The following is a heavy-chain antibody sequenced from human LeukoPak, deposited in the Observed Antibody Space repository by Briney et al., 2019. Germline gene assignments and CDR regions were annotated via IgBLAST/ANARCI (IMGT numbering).Heavy chain of an antibody. CDR2: IKQDGLDK. CDR3: ARGYCSGGSCYHLGY. V-gene: IGHV3-7*01. Sequence: GGSLRLSCSMSGFIFSDYWMNWVRQAPWKGLEWVADIKQDGLDKYYLDSVKGRFTISRDNAKKSLYLEMNSLRAEDTAVYYCARGYCSGGSCYHLGYWGQGTLVTVSS. J-gene: IGHJ4*02. D-gene: IGHD2-15*01. CDR1: GFIFSDYW.